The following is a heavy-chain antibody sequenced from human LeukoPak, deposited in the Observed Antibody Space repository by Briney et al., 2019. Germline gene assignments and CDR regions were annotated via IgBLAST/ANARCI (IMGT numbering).Heavy chain of an antibody. CDR3: ARIRRYDYDGFRPGWVYWYFDV. CDR2: IYYNGST. V-gene: IGHV4-59*01. Sequence: SETLSLTCSVSGGSISGYYWSWFRQPPGKGLEWIGFIYYNGSTNYNPSLKSRITISVDTSKNQFSLKLNSVTAADTAIFYCARIRRYDYDGFRPGWVYWYFDVWGRGTLVTVSS. J-gene: IGHJ2*01. D-gene: IGHD4-23*01. CDR1: GGSISGYY.